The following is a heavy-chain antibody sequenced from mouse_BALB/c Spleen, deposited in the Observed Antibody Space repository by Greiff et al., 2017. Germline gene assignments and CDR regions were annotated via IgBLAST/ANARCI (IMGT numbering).Heavy chain of an antibody. Sequence: EVQLQQSGTVLARPGASVKMSCKASGYTFTSYWMHWVKQRPGQGLEWIGAIYPGNSDTSYNQKFKGKAKLTAVTSTSTAYMELSSLTNEDSAVYYCTRSGNYPYYFDYWGQGTTLTVSS. CDR2: IYPGNSDT. CDR1: GYTFTSYW. V-gene: IGHV1-5*01. D-gene: IGHD2-1*01. CDR3: TRSGNYPYYFDY. J-gene: IGHJ2*01.